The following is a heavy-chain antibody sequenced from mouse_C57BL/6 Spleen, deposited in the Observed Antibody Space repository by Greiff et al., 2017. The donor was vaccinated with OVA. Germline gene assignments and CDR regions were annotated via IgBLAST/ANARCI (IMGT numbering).Heavy chain of an antibody. CDR1: GYTFTSYW. CDR3: ARIPITTVASFDY. D-gene: IGHD1-2*01. Sequence: QVQLQQSGAELVKPGASVKLSCKASGYTFTSYWMHWVKQRPGRGLEWIGRIDPNSGGTKYNEKFKSKATLTVDKHTRKAYMQLSSLTSEDTAGSYFARIPITTVASFDYWGQGTTLTVSS. V-gene: IGHV1-72*01. CDR2: IDPNSGGT. J-gene: IGHJ2*01.